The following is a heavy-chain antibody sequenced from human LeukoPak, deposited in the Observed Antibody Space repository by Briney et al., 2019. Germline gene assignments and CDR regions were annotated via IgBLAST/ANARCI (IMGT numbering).Heavy chain of an antibody. CDR3: ARDPTNTSGRYAHHDY. D-gene: IGHD6-19*01. CDR2: FIPILGMA. CDR1: GGTFSSYA. V-gene: IGHV1-69*04. J-gene: IGHJ4*02. Sequence: ASVKVSCKASGGTFSSYAISWVRQAPGQGLEWMGRFIPILGMANYPQKFQGRVTITADKSTSTAYMEMSSLRSEDTAVYYCARDPTNTSGRYAHHDYWGQGTLVTVSS.